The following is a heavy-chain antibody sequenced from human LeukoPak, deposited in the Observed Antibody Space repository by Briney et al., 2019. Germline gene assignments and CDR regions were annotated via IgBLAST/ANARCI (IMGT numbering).Heavy chain of an antibody. CDR1: GGTFGSYA. Sequence: ASVKVSCKASGGTFGSYAISWVRQAPGQGLEWMGGIIPIFGTANYAQKFQGRVTITTDESTSTAYMELSSLRSEDTAVYYCARGRDYYGSGRPYYFDYWGQGTLVTVSS. D-gene: IGHD3-10*01. V-gene: IGHV1-69*05. J-gene: IGHJ4*02. CDR3: ARGRDYYGSGRPYYFDY. CDR2: IIPIFGTA.